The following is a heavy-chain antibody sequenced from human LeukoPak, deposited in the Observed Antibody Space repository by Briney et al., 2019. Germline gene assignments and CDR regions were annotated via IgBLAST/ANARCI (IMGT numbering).Heavy chain of an antibody. D-gene: IGHD1-26*01. CDR1: GYTFISYY. CDR2: IIPSDGDT. CDR3: ARGKWELQNAIDY. J-gene: IGHJ4*02. Sequence: AAVKVSCKASGYTFISYYINWVRQAPGQGLEWMGIIIPSDGDTAYAQKFQGRVTMTRDTSTSTAYMELRSLRSDDTAVYYCARGKWELQNAIDYWDQGTLVTVSS. V-gene: IGHV1-46*01.